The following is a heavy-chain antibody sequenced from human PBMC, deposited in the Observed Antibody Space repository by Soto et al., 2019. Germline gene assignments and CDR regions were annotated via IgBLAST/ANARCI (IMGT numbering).Heavy chain of an antibody. CDR3: ARGAAAAGKRIRPSHFDY. J-gene: IGHJ4*02. Sequence: QLQLQESGPGLVKPSETLSLTCTVSGGSISSSSYYWGWIRQPPGKGLEWIGSIYYSGSTYYNPSLQSRVTISVDTSKNQFSLKLSSVTAADTAVYYCARGAAAAGKRIRPSHFDYWGQGTLVTVSS. CDR1: GGSISSSSYY. V-gene: IGHV4-39*01. D-gene: IGHD6-13*01. CDR2: IYYSGST.